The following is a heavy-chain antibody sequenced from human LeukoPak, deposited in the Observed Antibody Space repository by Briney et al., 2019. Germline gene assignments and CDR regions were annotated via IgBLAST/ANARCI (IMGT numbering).Heavy chain of an antibody. V-gene: IGHV4-34*01. D-gene: IGHD4-17*01. CDR2: INHSGST. Sequence: SETLSLTCAVYGGSFSGYYWSWIRQPPGKGLEWIGEINHSGSTNYNPSLKSRVTISVDKSKNQFSLKLSSVTAADTAVYYCARYGDYFDRYFDYWGQGTLVTVSS. CDR3: ARYGDYFDRYFDY. CDR1: GGSFSGYY. J-gene: IGHJ4*02.